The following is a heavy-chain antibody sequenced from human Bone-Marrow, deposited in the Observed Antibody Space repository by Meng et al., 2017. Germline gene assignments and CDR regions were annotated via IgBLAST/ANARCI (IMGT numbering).Heavy chain of an antibody. V-gene: IGHV3-11*04. Sequence: LKISCAASGFTFSDYYMSWIRQAPGKGLEWVSYISSSGSTIYYADSVKGRFTISRDNAKNSLYLQMNSLRAEDTAVYYCARDSSSPWFYGMDVWGQGTTVTVSS. D-gene: IGHD6-13*01. J-gene: IGHJ6*02. CDR2: ISSSGSTI. CDR1: GFTFSDYY. CDR3: ARDSSSPWFYGMDV.